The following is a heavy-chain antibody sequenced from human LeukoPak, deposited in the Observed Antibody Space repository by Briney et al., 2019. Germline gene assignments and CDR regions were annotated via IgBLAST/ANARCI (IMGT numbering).Heavy chain of an antibody. CDR1: GGSISSYY. CDR2: IYYSGST. J-gene: IGHJ4*02. V-gene: IGHV4-59*01. CDR3: ARSSSSGDFDY. Sequence: PSETLSLTCTVSGGSISSYYWSWIRQPPGKGLEWIGYIYYSGSTNYNPSLKSRVTISVDTSKNQFSLKLSPVTAADTAVYYCARSSSSGDFDYWGQGTLVTVSS. D-gene: IGHD6-13*01.